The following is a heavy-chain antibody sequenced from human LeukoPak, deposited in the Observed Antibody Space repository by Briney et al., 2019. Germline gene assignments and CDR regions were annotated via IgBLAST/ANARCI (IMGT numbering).Heavy chain of an antibody. CDR3: ARGRYCSADICSGGDAFDI. Sequence: SETLSLTCTVSGGSINNYYWSWIRQPPGKGLEWIVRIYTRGSTNYNPSLKSRVTISVDTSKNQFSLKLSSVTAAHTAVYYCARGRYCSADICSGGDAFDIWGQGTMVSVSS. CDR1: GGSINNYY. D-gene: IGHD2-15*01. V-gene: IGHV4-4*07. J-gene: IGHJ3*02. CDR2: IYTRGST.